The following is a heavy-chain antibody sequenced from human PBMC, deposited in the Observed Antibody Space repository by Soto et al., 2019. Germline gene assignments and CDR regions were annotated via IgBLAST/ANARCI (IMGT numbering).Heavy chain of an antibody. D-gene: IGHD3-9*01. V-gene: IGHV1-2*02. CDR2: INPNSGGT. CDR3: ARNILTGYYKDYGMDV. CDR1: GYTFTGYY. J-gene: IGHJ6*02. Sequence: GASVKVSCKASGYTFTGYYMHWVRQAPGQGLEWMGWINPNSGGTNYAQKFQGRVTMTRDTSISTAYMELSRLRSDDTAVYYCARNILTGYYKDYGMDVWGQGTTVTVS.